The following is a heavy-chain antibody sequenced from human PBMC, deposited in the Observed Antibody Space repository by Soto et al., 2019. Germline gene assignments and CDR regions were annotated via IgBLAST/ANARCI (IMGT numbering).Heavy chain of an antibody. CDR1: GFSFQNFA. V-gene: IGHV3-23*01. D-gene: IGHD3-22*01. CDR2: INGGGDST. Sequence: GGSLRLSCAASGFSFQNFAMSWVRRAPGKGLAWGAAINGGGDSTFYADSGNGRFTISRDNAKNSLYLQMNSLRDEDTAVYYCARDVSGYYGGLYYYYYGMDVWGQGTTVTVSS. CDR3: ARDVSGYYGGLYYYYYGMDV. J-gene: IGHJ6*02.